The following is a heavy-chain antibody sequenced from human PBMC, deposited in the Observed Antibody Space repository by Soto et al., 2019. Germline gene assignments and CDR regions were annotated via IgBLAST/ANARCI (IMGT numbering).Heavy chain of an antibody. J-gene: IGHJ4*02. CDR2: IYYSGNT. Sequence: SETLSLTCTVSGGSTSSDNYWSWIRQPPGKGLEWIGHIYYSGNTDYNPSLKSRLVISIDTSKNQFSLKLSSVTAADTAVYFCAREGGESSDGLYYFDSWGQGSLVTVSS. D-gene: IGHD3-16*01. CDR1: GGSTSSDNY. CDR3: AREGGESSDGLYYFDS. V-gene: IGHV4-30-4*01.